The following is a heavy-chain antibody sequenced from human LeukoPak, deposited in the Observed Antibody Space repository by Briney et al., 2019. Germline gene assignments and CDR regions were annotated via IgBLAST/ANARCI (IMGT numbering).Heavy chain of an antibody. D-gene: IGHD5-12*01. Sequence: SETLSLTCTLAGGSISSSSYYWGWIRHPPGKGLEWFGRIYYSGSTYYNPSLKSRVTISVDTSKNQFSLKLSSVTAADTGVYYCARGLDGLRYSAYNWFDPWGQGTLVTVSS. V-gene: IGHV4-39*01. CDR2: IYYSGST. J-gene: IGHJ5*02. CDR3: ARGLDGLRYSAYNWFDP. CDR1: GGSISSSSYY.